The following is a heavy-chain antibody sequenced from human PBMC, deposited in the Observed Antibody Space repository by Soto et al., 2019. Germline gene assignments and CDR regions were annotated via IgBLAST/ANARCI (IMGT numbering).Heavy chain of an antibody. Sequence: GGSLRLSCAASGFTFSSYWMNWVRQAPGKGLEWVANIKRSRSYIYYADSVKGRFTISRDNAKNSLYLQMNSLRAEDTAVYYCQSLTDYGMDVWGQGTTVTVSS. J-gene: IGHJ6*02. CDR2: IKRSRSYI. CDR3: QSLTDYGMDV. CDR1: GFTFSSYW. V-gene: IGHV3-21*05.